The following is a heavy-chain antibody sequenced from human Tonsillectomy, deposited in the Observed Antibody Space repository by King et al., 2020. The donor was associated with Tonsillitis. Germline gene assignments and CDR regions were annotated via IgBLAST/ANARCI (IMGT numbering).Heavy chain of an antibody. Sequence: GQLVQSGAEVKKPGESLKISCKGSGYSFTSYWIGWVRQLPGKGLEWMGVIHPTDSDTRYSPSFQGQVTISADKSISTAYLQWSSLKASDTAMYYCARLDRDKYDSSGYKTSYFYGMAVWGQGTTVTVSS. V-gene: IGHV5-51*01. J-gene: IGHJ6*02. CDR1: GYSFTSYW. CDR3: ARLDRDKYDSSGYKTSYFYGMAV. CDR2: IHPTDSDT. D-gene: IGHD3-22*01.